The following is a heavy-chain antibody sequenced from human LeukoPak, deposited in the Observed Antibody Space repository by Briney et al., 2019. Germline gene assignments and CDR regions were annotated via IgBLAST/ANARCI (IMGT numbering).Heavy chain of an antibody. CDR2: ISGSGVGT. CDR3: AKELAVADMFDY. D-gene: IGHD6-19*01. Sequence: GGSLRLSCAASGFTFNTYAMSWVRQAPRKGLEWVSAISGSGVGTYYADSVKGRFTISRDNSKNTLYLQLNNVRADDTAVYYCAKELAVADMFDYWGQGTLVTVSS. J-gene: IGHJ4*02. CDR1: GFTFNTYA. V-gene: IGHV3-23*01.